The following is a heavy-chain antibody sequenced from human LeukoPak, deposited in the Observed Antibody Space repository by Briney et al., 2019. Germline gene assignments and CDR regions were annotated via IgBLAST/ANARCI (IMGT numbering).Heavy chain of an antibody. D-gene: IGHD3-22*01. J-gene: IGHJ3*02. Sequence: GGSLRLSCAASGFTFSTYGMHWVRQAPGKGLEWVAVISYDGTNKFYADSVKGRFTISRDNSKNSLYLQMNSLRTEDTALYYCALPYYYDSSGYTGPDAFDIWGQGTMVTVSS. CDR1: GFTFSTYG. CDR3: ALPYYYDSSGYTGPDAFDI. V-gene: IGHV3-30*03. CDR2: ISYDGTNK.